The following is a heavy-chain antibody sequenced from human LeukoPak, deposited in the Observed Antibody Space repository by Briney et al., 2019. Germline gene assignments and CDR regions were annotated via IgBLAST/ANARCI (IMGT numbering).Heavy chain of an antibody. CDR2: ISSSSSYI. CDR1: GFSFSSYS. V-gene: IGHV3-21*01. J-gene: IGHJ4*02. D-gene: IGHD6-19*01. CDR3: ARDLSSGWFSFGY. Sequence: GGSLRLSCAPSGFSFSSYSMNWVRQAPGKGLEWVSSISSSSSYIYYADSVKGRFTISRDNAKNSLYLQMNSLRAEDTAVYYCARDLSSGWFSFGYWGQGTLVTVSS.